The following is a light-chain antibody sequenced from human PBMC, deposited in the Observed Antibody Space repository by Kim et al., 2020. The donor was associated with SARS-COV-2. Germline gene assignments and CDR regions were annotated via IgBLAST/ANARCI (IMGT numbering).Light chain of an antibody. CDR3: QVWDSSTAVV. CDR2: QDS. CDR1: KLGDKY. Sequence: SYELTQPPSVSVSPGQTASITCSGDKLGDKYACWYQQKPGQSPVLVIYQDSKRPSGIPERFSGSNSGNTATLTISGTQAMDEADYYCQVWDSSTAVVFGGGTQLTVL. J-gene: IGLJ2*01. V-gene: IGLV3-1*01.